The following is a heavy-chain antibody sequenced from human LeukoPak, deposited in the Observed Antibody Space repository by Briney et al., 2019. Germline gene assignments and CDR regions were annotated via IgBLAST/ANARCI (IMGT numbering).Heavy chain of an antibody. CDR2: INPNSSAT. Sequence: GASVTVSFKASVYTFTGYYMHWVRQAPGQGLEWMGWINPNSSATNYAQKFQGRVTMTRDTSISTAYMALSRLRSDDTAVYYCASVPTTTAFDSWGQGTLVTVSS. D-gene: IGHD4-11*01. CDR3: ASVPTTTAFDS. V-gene: IGHV1-2*02. CDR1: VYTFTGYY. J-gene: IGHJ4*02.